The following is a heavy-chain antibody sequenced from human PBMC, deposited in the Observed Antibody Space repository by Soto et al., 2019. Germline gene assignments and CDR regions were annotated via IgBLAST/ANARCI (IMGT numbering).Heavy chain of an antibody. Sequence: GGSLRLSCAASGFSFSSYSMNWVRQAPGKGLEWVSSISSSSTAIFYGDSVKGRFIISRDNAENSLYLQMNSLRAEDTAVYYCARGPYDYVWGSDPPHFDYWGQGTPVTVSS. CDR1: GFSFSSYS. V-gene: IGHV3-21*04. CDR3: ARGPYDYVWGSDPPHFDY. CDR2: ISSSSTAI. D-gene: IGHD3-16*02. J-gene: IGHJ4*02.